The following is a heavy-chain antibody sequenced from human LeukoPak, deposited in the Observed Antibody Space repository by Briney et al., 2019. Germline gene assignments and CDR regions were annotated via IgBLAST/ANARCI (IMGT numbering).Heavy chain of an antibody. D-gene: IGHD4-11*01. CDR2: IYHRGNT. CDR3: ARVAYSNYGGFDY. Sequence: ASETLSLTCAVSGYSINSDYYWGWIRQPPGKGREWTGTIYHRGNTYYNPSLNSRVSISVDTSKNQFSLRLSSVTAADTAVYYCARVAYSNYGGFDYWGQGTLVTVSS. CDR1: GYSINSDYY. V-gene: IGHV4-38-2*01. J-gene: IGHJ4*02.